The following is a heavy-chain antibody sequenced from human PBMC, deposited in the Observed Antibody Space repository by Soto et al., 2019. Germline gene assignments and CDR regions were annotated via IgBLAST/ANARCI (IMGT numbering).Heavy chain of an antibody. CDR2: IYWDDDK. D-gene: IGHD3-3*01. CDR1: GFSLTTSGVG. Sequence: QITLNESGPTVVRPTETLTLTCRFSGFSLTTSGVGVGWIRQSPGKAPAWLALIYWDDDKRYSASLKSRLTITKDTPKNQVVLTVSDLDPTDTATYYCAHRVLRTVFGLVTTTAIYFDFWGQGTPVAVSS. CDR3: AHRVLRTVFGLVTTTAIYFDF. V-gene: IGHV2-5*02. J-gene: IGHJ4*02.